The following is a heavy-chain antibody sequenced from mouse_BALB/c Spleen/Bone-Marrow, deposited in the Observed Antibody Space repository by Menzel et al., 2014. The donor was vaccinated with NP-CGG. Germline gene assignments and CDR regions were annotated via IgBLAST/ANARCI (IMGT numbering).Heavy chain of an antibody. CDR1: GFTLSSYA. J-gene: IGHJ4*01. D-gene: IGHD1-1*01. CDR3: ARDYYGSSYAMDY. V-gene: IGHV5-9-4*01. CDR2: ISSGGSYT. Sequence: EVHLVESGGGLVKPGGSLKLSCAASGFTLSSYAMSWVRQSPEKRLEWVAEISSGGSYTYYPDTVTGRFTISRDNAKNTLYLEMSSLRSEDTAMYYCARDYYGSSYAMDYWGQGTSVTVSS.